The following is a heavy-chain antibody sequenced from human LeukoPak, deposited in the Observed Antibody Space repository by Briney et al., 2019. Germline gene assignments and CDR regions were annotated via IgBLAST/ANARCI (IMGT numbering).Heavy chain of an antibody. Sequence: QPGGSLRLSCAASGFTFGSSSMSWVRQSPGQGLQWVANINHDGTETYYVDSVKGRFTISRDNAKSSLSLQMDSLRADDSALYYCATRKCLGCQLFYLDYWGQGSLSPSPQ. D-gene: IGHD3-16*01. V-gene: IGHV3-7*01. CDR2: INHDGTET. CDR3: ATRKCLGCQLFYLDY. CDR1: GFTFGSSS. J-gene: IGHJ4*02.